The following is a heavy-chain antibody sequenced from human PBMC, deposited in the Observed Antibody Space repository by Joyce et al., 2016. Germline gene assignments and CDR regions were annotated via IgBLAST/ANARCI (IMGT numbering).Heavy chain of an antibody. Sequence: EVQLVESGGGLAKPGGSLRLSCAASGFIFSNTWMSWVRQAPGKGLEWGGRIRSNTDGGTTDYAAPAKGRFTISRDDSKTTVYLQMNSLKTEDTAVYYCTTHNEFWEGYWYFDLWGRGTLVTVSS. J-gene: IGHJ2*01. CDR2: IRSNTDGGTT. V-gene: IGHV3-15*01. CDR1: GFIFSNTW. D-gene: IGHD3-3*01. CDR3: TTHNEFWEGYWYFDL.